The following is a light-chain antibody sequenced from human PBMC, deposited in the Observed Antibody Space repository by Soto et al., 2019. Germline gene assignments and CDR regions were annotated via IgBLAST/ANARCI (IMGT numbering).Light chain of an antibody. CDR3: QQYNSYPYT. Sequence: DIQMTQSPSTLSASVGDRVTITCRASQSISYWLAWYQQKPGKAPNLVIYKASSLESGVPSRFSGSGSGTQFTLAISSLQPDDFATYYCQQYNSYPYTFGQGTKLEI. CDR2: KAS. J-gene: IGKJ2*01. V-gene: IGKV1-5*03. CDR1: QSISYW.